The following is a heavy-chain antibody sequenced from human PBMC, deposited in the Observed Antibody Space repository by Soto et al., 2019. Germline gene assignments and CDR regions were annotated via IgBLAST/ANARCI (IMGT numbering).Heavy chain of an antibody. J-gene: IGHJ6*03. CDR2: INSDGSVS. CDR1: GFTFGNYW. D-gene: IGHD2-15*01. Sequence: EVQLVESGGGLVQPGGSLRLSCAASGFTFGNYWMYWVRQAPGKGLVWVSRINSDGSVSSYADSVKGRLTISRDNVKNSLYLQMDSLTFEDTAVYYCARADCVGGTCYSLAGSFYYYMDVWGKGTTVTVFS. V-gene: IGHV3-74*01. CDR3: ARADCVGGTCYSLAGSFYYYMDV.